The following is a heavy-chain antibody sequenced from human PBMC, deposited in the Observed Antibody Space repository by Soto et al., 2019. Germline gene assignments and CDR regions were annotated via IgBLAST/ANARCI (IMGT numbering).Heavy chain of an antibody. J-gene: IGHJ4*02. Sequence: SVKVSCKASGGTFSSYAISWVRQAPGQGLEWMGGIIPIFGTANYAQKFQGRVTITADKSTSTAYMELSRLRSDDTAVYYCARDRYSYGFDYWGQGALVTVSS. V-gene: IGHV1-69*06. CDR1: GGTFSSYA. CDR2: IIPIFGTA. D-gene: IGHD5-18*01. CDR3: ARDRYSYGFDY.